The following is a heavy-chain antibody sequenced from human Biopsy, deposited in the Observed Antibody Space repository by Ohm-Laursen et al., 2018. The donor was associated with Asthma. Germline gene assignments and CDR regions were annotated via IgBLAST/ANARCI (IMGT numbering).Heavy chain of an antibody. J-gene: IGHJ5*02. V-gene: IGHV4-34*01. CDR3: ARTTYGHDGFDP. CDR1: RGSLRVYV. Sequence: PSETLSLTCGVYRGSLRVYVWSWIRQPPGKGLEWIGESNQGGSPTFNPSLKSRVTISRDTSKNQLSLKLRSVTAADTAVYYCARTTYGHDGFDPWGQGTLVTVSS. CDR2: SNQGGSP. D-gene: IGHD4-17*01.